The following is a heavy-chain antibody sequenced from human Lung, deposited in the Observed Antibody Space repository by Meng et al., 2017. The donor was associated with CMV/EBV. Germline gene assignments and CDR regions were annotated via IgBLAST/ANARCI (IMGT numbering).Heavy chain of an antibody. V-gene: IGHV6-1*01. CDR2: TYYRSQWYN. J-gene: IGHJ5*01. D-gene: IGHD2-21*02. CDR3: ARDRGFVVVTSGNCFDS. CDR1: GASISSDNVA. Sequence: SXTXSLXCDISGASISSDNVAWNWIRQSPSRGLEWLGRTYYRSQWYNDYAVSVKGRITINADTSKNQFSLHLNSVTPEDTAVYYCARDRGFVVVTSGNCFDSXGQGXVVTVSS.